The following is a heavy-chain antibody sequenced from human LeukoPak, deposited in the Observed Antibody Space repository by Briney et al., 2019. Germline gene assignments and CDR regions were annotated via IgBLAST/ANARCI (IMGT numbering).Heavy chain of an antibody. V-gene: IGHV3-74*01. Sequence: TGGSLRLSCAASGFTFSKYWLHWVRQPPGRGLVWLARINPDDKSTSYADSVKGRFTISIDDAKETLFLQMDSLTAEDTAVYYCLTIVETPIDAFDIWGQEAMVTVSS. CDR2: INPDDKST. D-gene: IGHD4-23*01. J-gene: IGHJ3*02. CDR3: LTIVETPIDAFDI. CDR1: GFTFSKYW.